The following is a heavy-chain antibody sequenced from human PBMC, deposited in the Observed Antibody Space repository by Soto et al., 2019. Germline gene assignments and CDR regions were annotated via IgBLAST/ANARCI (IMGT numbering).Heavy chain of an antibody. D-gene: IGHD2-2*01. Sequence: PGGSLRLSCAASGFTFSDYYMSWLRQAPGKGLGWVSYISSSGSIIHYADSVKGRFTISRDNARNSLYLQMNSLRAEDTAVYYCARDQTFCSSNSCYLDYWGQGTLVTVSS. V-gene: IGHV3-11*01. CDR1: GFTFSDYY. CDR3: ARDQTFCSSNSCYLDY. CDR2: ISSSGSII. J-gene: IGHJ4*02.